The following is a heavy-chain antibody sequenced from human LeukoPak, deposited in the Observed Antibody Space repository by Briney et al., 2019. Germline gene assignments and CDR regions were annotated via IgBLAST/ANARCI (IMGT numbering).Heavy chain of an antibody. CDR3: ASVDSGTAYLRCDY. J-gene: IGHJ4*02. CDR1: GYTFTVHY. CDR2: INPNTSVT. Sequence: ASVKVSFKASGYTFTVHYVHWLRQAPGQGLEWMGWINPNTSVTNYAQKFQDRVTLTRDTSISTAYMELSWLRSDDTAIYYCASVDSGTAYLRCDYWGQGTLVTVSS. D-gene: IGHD3/OR15-3a*01. V-gene: IGHV1-2*02.